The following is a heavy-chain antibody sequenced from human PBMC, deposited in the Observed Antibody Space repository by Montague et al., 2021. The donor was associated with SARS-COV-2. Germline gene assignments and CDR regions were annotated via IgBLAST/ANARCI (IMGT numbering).Heavy chain of an antibody. J-gene: IGHJ4*02. CDR1: GGSISTSNYY. D-gene: IGHD6-13*01. V-gene: IGHV4-39*01. CDR3: AGQSASSPFDH. Sequence: SETLSLTCSVSGGSISTSNYYWGWIRQPPGKGLEWIGSVYYSGSTYYNPPLKSRVTVSVDTSENQFSLKISSVTAADTAVYFCAGQSASSPFDHWGQGTLVTVSS. CDR2: VYYSGST.